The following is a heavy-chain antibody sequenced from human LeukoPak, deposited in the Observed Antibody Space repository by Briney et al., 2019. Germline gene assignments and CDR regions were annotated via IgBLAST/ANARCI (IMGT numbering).Heavy chain of an antibody. CDR2: IYTSGST. J-gene: IGHJ6*03. Sequence: SETLSLTCTVSGGSISSYYWSWIRQPAGKGLEWIGRIYTSGSTNYNPSLKSRVTMSVDTSKNQFSLKLSSATAADTAVYYCARVGGAAAGYYYYYYYMDVWGKGTTVTVSS. CDR1: GGSISSYY. CDR3: ARVGGAAAGYYYYYYYMDV. D-gene: IGHD6-13*01. V-gene: IGHV4-4*07.